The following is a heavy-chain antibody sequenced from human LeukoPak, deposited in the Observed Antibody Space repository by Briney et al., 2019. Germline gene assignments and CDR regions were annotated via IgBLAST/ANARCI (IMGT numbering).Heavy chain of an antibody. CDR2: IHYSGTT. CDR1: GGSISAYY. D-gene: IGHD6-6*01. J-gene: IGHJ4*02. CDR3: TRFGSSSSRFFDQ. V-gene: IGHV4-59*01. Sequence: PSETLSLTCTVSGGSISAYYWSWIRQPPGKGLEWIGYIHYSGTTNYYPSLKSRVTIALDTSKNQFSLKLNSVTAADTAVYYCTRFGSSSSRFFDQWGQGTLVTVSS.